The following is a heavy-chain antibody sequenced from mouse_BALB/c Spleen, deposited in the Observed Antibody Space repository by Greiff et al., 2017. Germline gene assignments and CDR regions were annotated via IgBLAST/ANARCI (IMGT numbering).Heavy chain of an antibody. CDR1: GFTFSSYT. Sequence: EVKVEESGGGLVKPGGSLKLSCAASGFTFSSYTMSWVRQTPEKRLEWVATISSGGGNTYYPDSVKGRFTISRDNAKNNLYLQMSSLRSEDTALYYCARSDYYGHYYAMDYWGQGTSVTVSS. CDR3: ARSDYYGHYYAMDY. J-gene: IGHJ4*01. CDR2: ISSGGGNT. V-gene: IGHV5-9*03. D-gene: IGHD1-1*01.